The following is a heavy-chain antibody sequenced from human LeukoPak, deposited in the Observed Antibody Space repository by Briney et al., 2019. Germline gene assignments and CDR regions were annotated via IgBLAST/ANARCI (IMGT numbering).Heavy chain of an antibody. CDR1: GFTFSSYW. J-gene: IGHJ4*02. Sequence: PGGSLRLSCAASGFTFSSYWMTWVRQVPGKGLEWVANIKQDGSEKYHVDSVTGRFATSRDNAKNSLYLQMNSLRAEDTAVYYCARMSSSSWFVCDYWGQGTLVTVSS. CDR3: ARMSSSSWFVCDY. CDR2: IKQDGSEK. V-gene: IGHV3-7*01. D-gene: IGHD6-13*01.